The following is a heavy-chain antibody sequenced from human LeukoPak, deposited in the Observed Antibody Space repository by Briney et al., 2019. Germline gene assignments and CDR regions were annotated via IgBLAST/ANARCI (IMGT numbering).Heavy chain of an antibody. Sequence: PSETLSLTCTVPGGSISSYYWIWIRQPAGKGLEWIGRIYTSGSTNYNPSLKSRVTMSVDTSKNQFSLKLSSVTAADTAVYYCATLDTQAAAVIIGWGQGTLVTVSS. V-gene: IGHV4-4*07. CDR3: ATLDTQAAAVIIG. CDR1: GGSISSYY. D-gene: IGHD6-13*01. J-gene: IGHJ4*02. CDR2: IYTSGST.